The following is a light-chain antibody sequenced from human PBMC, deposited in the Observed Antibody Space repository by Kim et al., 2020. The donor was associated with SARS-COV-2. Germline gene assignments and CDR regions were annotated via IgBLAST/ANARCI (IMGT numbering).Light chain of an antibody. CDR2: QDN. Sequence: SYELTQPPSVSVSPGQTASVTCSGDKLGDKYACWYQQKSGQSPVLVIYQDNERPSGIPERFSGSNSGNTATLTISGTQAMDEADYYCQAWDSSTVVFGGG. CDR1: KLGDKY. CDR3: QAWDSSTVV. V-gene: IGLV3-1*01. J-gene: IGLJ2*01.